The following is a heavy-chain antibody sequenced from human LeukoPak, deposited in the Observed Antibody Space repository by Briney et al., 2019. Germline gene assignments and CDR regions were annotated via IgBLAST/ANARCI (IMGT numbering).Heavy chain of an antibody. CDR2: ISSSGSTI. CDR1: GFTFSDYY. CDR3: ATLPLYYYDSSDY. D-gene: IGHD3-22*01. J-gene: IGHJ4*02. V-gene: IGHV3-11*01. Sequence: PGGSLRLSCAASGFTFSDYYMSWIRQAPGKGLEWVSYISSSGSTIYYADSVKGRFTISRDNAKNSLYLQMNSLRAEDTAVYYCATLPLYYYDSSDYWGQGTLVTVSS.